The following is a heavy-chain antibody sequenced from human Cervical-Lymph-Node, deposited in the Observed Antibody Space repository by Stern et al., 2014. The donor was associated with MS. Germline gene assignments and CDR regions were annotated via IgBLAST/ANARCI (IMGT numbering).Heavy chain of an antibody. J-gene: IGHJ6*02. V-gene: IGHV3-30*18. Sequence: VQLVESGGGVVQPGRSLRLSCAASGFTFSSYGMHWVRQAPGKGLGWVAVISYDGSNKYYADSVKGRFTISRDNSKNTLYLQMNSLRAEDTAVYYCAKSSSPSHYYYYGMDVWGQGTTVTVSS. CDR1: GFTFSSYG. CDR2: ISYDGSNK. D-gene: IGHD6-6*01. CDR3: AKSSSPSHYYYYGMDV.